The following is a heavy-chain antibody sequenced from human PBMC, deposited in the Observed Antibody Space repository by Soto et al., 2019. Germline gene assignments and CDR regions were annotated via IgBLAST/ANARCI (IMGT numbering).Heavy chain of an antibody. D-gene: IGHD3-16*02. J-gene: IGHJ4*02. CDR2: INSDGSGK. Sequence: GGSLRLSCAASGFSLINFWMAWVRQTGKGLEWVANINSDGSGKYYVDPVEGRFTISRDNAKNSLYLETNSLRVEDSAVYYCVRVYRYDQNDYWGQGA. CDR1: GFSLINFW. V-gene: IGHV3-7*02. CDR3: VRVYRYDQNDY.